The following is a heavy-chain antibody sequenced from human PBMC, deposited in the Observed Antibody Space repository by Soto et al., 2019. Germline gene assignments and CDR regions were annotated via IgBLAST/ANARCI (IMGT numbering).Heavy chain of an antibody. J-gene: IGHJ6*02. Sequence: ASVKVSCKASGYSFASYYMHWVRQAPGQGLEWMGVINTSGGSTNYAQKFQGWVTMTRDTSISTAYMELSRLRSDDTAVYYCARGGLYSSSSGYYYYGMDVWGQGTTVTVSS. V-gene: IGHV1-2*04. CDR2: INTSGGST. CDR1: GYSFASYY. D-gene: IGHD6-6*01. CDR3: ARGGLYSSSSGYYYYGMDV.